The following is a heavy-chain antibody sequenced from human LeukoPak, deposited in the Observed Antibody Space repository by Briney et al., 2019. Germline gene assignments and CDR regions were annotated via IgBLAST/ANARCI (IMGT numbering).Heavy chain of an antibody. CDR1: GYSFTTYG. V-gene: IGHV1-18*01. Sequence: ASVKVSCKPSGYSFTTYGIGWVRQAPGQGLEWMGLISTDNGDTNYATNLQGRVAMTTDTSTSTAYMELRSLRSDDTAVYYCARGNKHSFDIWGQGTMVTVSS. CDR2: ISTDNGDT. CDR3: ARGNKHSFDI. D-gene: IGHD3-3*02. J-gene: IGHJ3*02.